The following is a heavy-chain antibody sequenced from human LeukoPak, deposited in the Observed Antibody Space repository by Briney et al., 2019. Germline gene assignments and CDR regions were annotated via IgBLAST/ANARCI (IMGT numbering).Heavy chain of an antibody. CDR2: ISDDGSRK. CDR3: AKDRSTTWSFAY. V-gene: IGHV3-30*18. CDR1: GFTFSFSG. J-gene: IGHJ4*02. D-gene: IGHD6-13*01. Sequence: GGSLRLSCAASGFTFSFSGMYWVRQAPGKRLEWLACISDDGSRKYFAASVTAPFTISRDNSKNTLFLQMNSLRTEATPVYYCAKDRSTTWSFAYWGQGTLVTVSS.